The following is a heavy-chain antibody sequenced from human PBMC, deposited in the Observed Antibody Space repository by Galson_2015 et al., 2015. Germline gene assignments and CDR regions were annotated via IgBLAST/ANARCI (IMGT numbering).Heavy chain of an antibody. CDR2: LIPLFRPA. V-gene: IGHV1-69*13. D-gene: IGHD4/OR15-4a*01. Sequence: SVKVSCKASGEPFSRYSISWGRQAPGQGLEWMGGLIPLFRPATYAQKFEGRATISAAESTNTAYLELRTLTSEDTAKYFCTRDYRSGLNRGTMRGAFDVWGQGTMITVSS. CDR1: GEPFSRYS. CDR3: TRDYRSGLNRGTMRGAFDV. J-gene: IGHJ3*01.